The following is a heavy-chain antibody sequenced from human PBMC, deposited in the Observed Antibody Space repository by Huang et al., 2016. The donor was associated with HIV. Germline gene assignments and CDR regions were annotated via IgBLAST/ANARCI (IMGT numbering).Heavy chain of an antibody. Sequence: QVQLVQSGAEVKKPGASVKVSCKASGYTFTSYGFSWVRQAPGQGLEWMVWISAYNGNKKDAQKLQCRVTMTTDTSTTPAYIELRSLRSDDTAVYYCARDPRYYYDTSGYPPDAFDIWGQGTMVTVSS. CDR3: ARDPRYYYDTSGYPPDAFDI. J-gene: IGHJ3*02. CDR2: ISAYNGNK. CDR1: GYTFTSYG. D-gene: IGHD3-22*01. V-gene: IGHV1-18*01.